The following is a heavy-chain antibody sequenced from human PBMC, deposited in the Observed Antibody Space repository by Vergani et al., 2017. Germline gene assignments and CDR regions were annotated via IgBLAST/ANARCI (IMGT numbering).Heavy chain of an antibody. D-gene: IGHD2-2*01. CDR3: ARDHCSTSCYSDY. V-gene: IGHV3-21*01. Sequence: EVQLVESGGGLVKPGGSLRLSCAASGFTFSSYSMNWVRQAPGKGLEWVSSISSSSSYIYYADSVKGRFTISRDNAKNSLYLQMNSLRAEDTAVYYCARDHCSTSCYSDYWGQGTLVTVSS. CDR2: ISSSSSYI. CDR1: GFTFSSYS. J-gene: IGHJ4*02.